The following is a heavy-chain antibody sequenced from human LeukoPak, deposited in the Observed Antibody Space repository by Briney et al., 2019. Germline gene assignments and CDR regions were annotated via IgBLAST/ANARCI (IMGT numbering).Heavy chain of an antibody. Sequence: GGSLRLSCAASGFTFSSYIMNWVRQAPGKGLEWVSSISSSSSYIYYADSVKGRFTISRDNAKNSLYLQMNSLRAEDTAVYYCARLSQMAYFDYWGQGTLVTVSS. V-gene: IGHV3-21*01. CDR3: ARLSQMAYFDY. J-gene: IGHJ4*02. CDR1: GFTFSSYI. D-gene: IGHD5-24*01. CDR2: ISSSSSYI.